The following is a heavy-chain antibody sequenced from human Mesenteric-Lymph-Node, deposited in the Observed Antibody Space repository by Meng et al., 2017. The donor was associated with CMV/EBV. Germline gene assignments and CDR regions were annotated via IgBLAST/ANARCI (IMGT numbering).Heavy chain of an antibody. Sequence: LHCAVSGGYIRSSNWWSWVRQPPGKGLEWIVEIYHSGSTNYNPSLKSRVTISVDKSKNQFSLKLSSVTAADTAVYYCARVELGVVIDWGQGTLVTVSS. CDR3: ARVELGVVID. V-gene: IGHV4-4*02. J-gene: IGHJ4*02. D-gene: IGHD3-3*01. CDR1: GGYIRSSNW. CDR2: IYHSGST.